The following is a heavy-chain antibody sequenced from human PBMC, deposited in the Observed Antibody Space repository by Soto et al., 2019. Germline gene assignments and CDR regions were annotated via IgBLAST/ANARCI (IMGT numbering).Heavy chain of an antibody. D-gene: IGHD3-3*01. CDR2: FSWNSGSI. CDR1: GFTFDDYA. J-gene: IGHJ6*02. V-gene: IGHV3-9*01. CDR3: AKGPTYDFWSGYYVDYYYYGMDV. Sequence: GGSLRLSCAASGFTFDDYAMHWVRQAPGKGLEWVSGFSWNSGSIGYADSVKGRFTISRDNAKNSLYLQMNSLRAEDTALYYCAKGPTYDFWSGYYVDYYYYGMDVWGQGTTVTVSS.